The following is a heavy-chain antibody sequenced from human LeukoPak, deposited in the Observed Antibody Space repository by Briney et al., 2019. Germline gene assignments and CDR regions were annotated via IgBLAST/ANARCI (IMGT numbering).Heavy chain of an antibody. J-gene: IGHJ6*02. CDR1: GGSVSSGNYY. Sequence: SETLSLTCTVSGGSVSSGNYYWSWVRQPPGTGLECIVYIYYSGGTYYNPSLKSRVTISVDTSKNQFSLKLSSVTAADTAVYYCARVFTAAAGSSYHYYGMDVWGQGATVTVSS. V-gene: IGHV4-61*01. CDR2: IYYSGGT. D-gene: IGHD6-13*01. CDR3: ARVFTAAAGSSYHYYGMDV.